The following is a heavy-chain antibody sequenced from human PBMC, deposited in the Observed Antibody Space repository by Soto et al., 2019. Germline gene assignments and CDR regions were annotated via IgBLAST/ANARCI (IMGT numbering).Heavy chain of an antibody. D-gene: IGHD1-1*01. CDR1: GFTFSTFG. V-gene: IGHV3-23*01. CDR2: ISDSGGTT. Sequence: GGSLRLSCAASGFTFSTFGMNWVRQAPGKGLEWVSVISDSGGTTFHADSVMGRFTISRDNSKNTLYLQMNSLRPEDTAVYYCAKAARTTTLYNFDFWGQGTLVTVSS. J-gene: IGHJ4*02. CDR3: AKAARTTTLYNFDF.